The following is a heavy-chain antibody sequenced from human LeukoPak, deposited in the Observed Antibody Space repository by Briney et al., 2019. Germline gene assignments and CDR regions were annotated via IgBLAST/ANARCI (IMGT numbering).Heavy chain of an antibody. V-gene: IGHV1-46*01. CDR1: GYIFTSYY. CDR3: ARRGGGYSYGSIGAFDI. D-gene: IGHD5-18*01. J-gene: IGHJ3*02. Sequence: ASVKVSCKASGYIFTSYYMHWVRQAPGQGLEWMGIINPSGGSTSYAQKFQGRVTMTRDTSTSTVYMELSSLRSEDTAVYYCARRGGGYSYGSIGAFDIWGQGTMVTVSS. CDR2: INPSGGST.